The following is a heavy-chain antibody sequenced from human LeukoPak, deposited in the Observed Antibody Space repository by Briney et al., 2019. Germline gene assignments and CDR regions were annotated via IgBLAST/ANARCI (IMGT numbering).Heavy chain of an antibody. D-gene: IGHD2-2*01. CDR3: ARSKYYQLLYYYYYGMDV. V-gene: IGHV1-46*01. J-gene: IGHJ6*02. Sequence: ASVKVSCKASGYTFTSYYMHWVRQAPGQGLEWMGIINPSGGSTSYAQKFQGRVTMTRDTSISTAYMELSRLRSDDTAVYYCARSKYYQLLYYYYYGMDVWGQGTTVTVSS. CDR2: INPSGGST. CDR1: GYTFTSYY.